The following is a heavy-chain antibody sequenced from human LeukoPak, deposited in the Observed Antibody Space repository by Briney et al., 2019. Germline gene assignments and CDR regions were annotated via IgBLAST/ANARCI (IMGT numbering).Heavy chain of an antibody. D-gene: IGHD2-2*01. CDR3: ASGHLYCSSTSCYPLSHYYYGMDV. Sequence: SETLSLTCTVSGGSISSYYWSWIRQPPGKGLEWIGYIYYSGSTNYNPSLKSRVTISVDTSKNLFSLKLSSVTAADTAVYYCASGHLYCSSTSCYPLSHYYYGMDVWGQGTTVTVSS. V-gene: IGHV4-59*08. CDR1: GGSISSYY. J-gene: IGHJ6*02. CDR2: IYYSGST.